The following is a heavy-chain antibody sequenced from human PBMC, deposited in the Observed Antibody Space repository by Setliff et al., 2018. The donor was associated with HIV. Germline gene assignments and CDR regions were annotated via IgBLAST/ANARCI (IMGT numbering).Heavy chain of an antibody. Sequence: SETLSLTCGVYGGSFSSYYWSWIRQPPGKGLEWIGDINHSGSSNYNPSLKSRVTISVDTSKNQLSLNVTSVTAADTAVYYCARSSRGYCSGGSCYGFDPWGQGNLVTVSS. D-gene: IGHD2-15*01. CDR1: GGSFSSYY. CDR2: INHSGSS. J-gene: IGHJ5*02. CDR3: ARSSRGYCSGGSCYGFDP. V-gene: IGHV4-34*01.